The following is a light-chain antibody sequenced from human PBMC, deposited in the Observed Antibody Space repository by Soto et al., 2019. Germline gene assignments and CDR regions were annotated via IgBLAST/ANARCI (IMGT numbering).Light chain of an antibody. CDR2: DVS. J-gene: IGLJ1*01. CDR1: SSDVGGYNY. CDR3: YSYTSSSTYV. V-gene: IGLV2-14*01. Sequence: QSALTQPDSVSGSPGQSITISCTGTSSDVGGYNYVSWYQQYPAKVPKLMIYDVSNRPSGVSDRFSGSKSGNTASLTISGLQAEYEAEYYCYSYTSSSTYVFGTGTKLTVL.